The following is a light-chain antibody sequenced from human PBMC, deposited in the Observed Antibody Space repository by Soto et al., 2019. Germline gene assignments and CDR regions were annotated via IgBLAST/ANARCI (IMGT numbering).Light chain of an antibody. V-gene: IGLV1-51*01. CDR1: SSNIGGNS. CDR2: DDD. Sequence: QSVMTQPPSVSAAPGQKVTISCSGSSSNIGGNSVSWYQQLPGTAPKLLIYDDDKRPSGIPDRFSGSKSGTSATLGITGFQTGDEADYYCGTWDTSLNVFYVFGPGTKLTVL. CDR3: GTWDTSLNVFYV. J-gene: IGLJ1*01.